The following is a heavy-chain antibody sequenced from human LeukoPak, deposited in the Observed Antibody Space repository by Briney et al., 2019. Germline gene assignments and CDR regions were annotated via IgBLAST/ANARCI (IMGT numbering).Heavy chain of an antibody. Sequence: SETLSLTCAVYGASFSGHYWSWIRQPPGKGLEWIGEIYHSGSANCNPSLKSRVTISVDTSKKQFSLKLSSVTAADTAVYYCASASSGSYYDGFDIWGQGTMVTVSS. CDR3: ASASSGSYYDGFDI. CDR2: IYHSGSA. J-gene: IGHJ3*02. V-gene: IGHV4-34*01. D-gene: IGHD3-22*01. CDR1: GASFSGHY.